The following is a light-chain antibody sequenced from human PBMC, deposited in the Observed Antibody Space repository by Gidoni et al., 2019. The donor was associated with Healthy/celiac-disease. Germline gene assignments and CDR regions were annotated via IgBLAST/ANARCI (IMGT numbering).Light chain of an antibody. CDR2: DVS. J-gene: IGLJ3*02. CDR1: SSDVGGYNY. V-gene: IGLV2-14*03. Sequence: QSALTQPASVSGSPGQSITISCPGTSSDVGGYNYVSWYPPHPGKAPKLMIYDVSNRPSGVSNRFSGSKSGNTASLTISGLQAEDEADYYCSSYTSSSTWVFGGGTKLTVL. CDR3: SSYTSSSTWV.